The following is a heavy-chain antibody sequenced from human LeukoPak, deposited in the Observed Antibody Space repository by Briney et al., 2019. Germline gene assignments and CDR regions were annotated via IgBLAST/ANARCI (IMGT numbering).Heavy chain of an antibody. CDR2: INPNSGGT. CDR1: GYTFTSYY. CDR3: ARDKVPAAHYYYMDV. D-gene: IGHD2-2*01. V-gene: IGHV1-2*02. Sequence: ASVKVSCKASGYTFTSYYMHWVRQAPGQGLEWMGWINPNSGGTNYVQKFQGRVTMTRDTSISTAYMELSRLRSDDTAVYYCARDKVPAAHYYYMDVWGKGTTVTASS. J-gene: IGHJ6*03.